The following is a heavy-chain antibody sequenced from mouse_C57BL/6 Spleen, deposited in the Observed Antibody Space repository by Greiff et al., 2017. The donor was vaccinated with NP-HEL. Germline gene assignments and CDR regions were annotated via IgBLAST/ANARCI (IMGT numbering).Heavy chain of an antibody. CDR1: GYTFTSYG. D-gene: IGHD2-4*01. Sequence: QVQLQQSGAELARPGASVKLSCKASGYTFTSYGISWVKQRTGQGLEWIGEIYPRSGNTYYNEKFKGEATLTADKSSSTAYMELRSLTSEDSAVYFCALIYYDYDGYFDVWGTGTTVTVSS. J-gene: IGHJ1*03. CDR3: ALIYYDYDGYFDV. CDR2: IYPRSGNT. V-gene: IGHV1-81*01.